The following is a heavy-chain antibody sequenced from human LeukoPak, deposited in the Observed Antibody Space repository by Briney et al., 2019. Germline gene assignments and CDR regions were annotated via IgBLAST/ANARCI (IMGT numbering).Heavy chain of an antibody. CDR3: AGEQYYYDSSGYPLPLGY. V-gene: IGHV4-34*01. D-gene: IGHD3-22*01. CDR1: GGSFSGYY. Sequence: SETLSLTCAVYGGSFSGYYWSWIRQPPGKGLEWIGEINHSGSTSYNPSLKSRVTISVDTSKNQFSLKLSSVTAADTAVYYCAGEQYYYDSSGYPLPLGYWGQGTLVTVSS. J-gene: IGHJ4*02. CDR2: INHSGST.